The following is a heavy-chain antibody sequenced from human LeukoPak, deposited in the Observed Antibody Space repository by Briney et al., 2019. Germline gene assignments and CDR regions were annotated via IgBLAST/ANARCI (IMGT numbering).Heavy chain of an antibody. Sequence: GGSLRLSCAASGFTFSSYGIHWVRQAPGKGLEWVAVIWYDGSNKYYADSVKGRFTISRDNSKNTLYLQMNSLRAEDTAVYYCARWRANYYFDYWGRGTLVTVSS. V-gene: IGHV3-33*01. J-gene: IGHJ4*02. CDR1: GFTFSSYG. CDR2: IWYDGSNK. CDR3: ARWRANYYFDY.